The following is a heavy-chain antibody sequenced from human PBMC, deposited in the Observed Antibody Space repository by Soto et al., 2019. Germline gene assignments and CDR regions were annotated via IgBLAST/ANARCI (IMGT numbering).Heavy chain of an antibody. CDR2: VSHDGTLY. D-gene: IGHD2-8*02. J-gene: IGHJ4*01. CDR1: GFIYSSCA. Sequence: QVQLVESGGGVVQPGRSLRLSCSASGFIYSSCATHWVSQVPGKGLEWLAVVSHDGTLYPYADSVKGRFTISRDNCRKMLYLQMNRLRPDDTAVYYCVKDRSDTWSFDYWGHGTLVTVSS. CDR3: VKDRSDTWSFDY. V-gene: IGHV3-30*18.